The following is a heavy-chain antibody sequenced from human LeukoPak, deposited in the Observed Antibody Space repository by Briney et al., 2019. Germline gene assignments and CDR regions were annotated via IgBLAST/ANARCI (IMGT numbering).Heavy chain of an antibody. CDR2: INHRGNN. J-gene: IGHJ5*02. D-gene: IGHD4-17*01. V-gene: IGHV4-34*01. Sequence: SETLSLTCAVYGGSFSGYYWTWIRQPPGKRLEWIGEINHRGNNKYKPSLESRVTMSVDTSKSQFSLKLDSVTAADTAVYYCGLSTTTVTTRTIDHWGQGTLVTVSS. CDR3: GLSTTTVTTRTIDH. CDR1: GGSFSGYY.